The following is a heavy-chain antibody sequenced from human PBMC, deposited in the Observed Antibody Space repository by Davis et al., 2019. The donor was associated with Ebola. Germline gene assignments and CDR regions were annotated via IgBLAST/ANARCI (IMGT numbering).Heavy chain of an antibody. CDR2: ISWNSDSV. CDR3: ARDSLRYSAAYGGWPDP. V-gene: IGHV3-9*01. CDR1: GFTFSSYA. Sequence: PGGSLRLSCAASGFTFSSYAMSWVRQAPGKGLEWVSSISWNSDSVGYVDSVKGRFTISKDNAKNTLYLQMNGLRADDTAMYYCARDSLRYSAAYGGWPDPWGQGTLVIVSS. D-gene: IGHD5-18*01. J-gene: IGHJ5*02.